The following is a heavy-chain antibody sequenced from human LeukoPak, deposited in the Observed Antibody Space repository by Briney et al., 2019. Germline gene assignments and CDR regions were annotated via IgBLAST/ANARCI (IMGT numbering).Heavy chain of an antibody. Sequence: ASVKVSCKASGYTFTSNYIHWVRQAPGQGLEWMGMIYPRDGSTSYAQKLQGRVTVTRDTSTSTVHMELSGLGSEDTAVYYCARDQEGFDYWGQGTLVTVSS. CDR3: ARDQEGFDY. CDR2: IYPRDGST. J-gene: IGHJ4*02. V-gene: IGHV1-46*01. CDR1: GYTFTSNY.